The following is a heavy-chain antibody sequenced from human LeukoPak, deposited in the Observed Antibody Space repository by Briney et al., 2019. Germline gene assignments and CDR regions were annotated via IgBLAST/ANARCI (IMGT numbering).Heavy chain of an antibody. CDR1: GGSLSSYY. Sequence: SETLSLTCTVSGGSLSSYYWSWIRQPPGKGLEWIGYIYYSGSTNYNPSLKSRVTISVDTSKNQFSLKLSSVTAADTAVYYCARELGYCSSTSCSKGPDYYYYYMDVWGKGTTVTVSS. J-gene: IGHJ6*03. CDR2: IYYSGST. CDR3: ARELGYCSSTSCSKGPDYYYYYMDV. V-gene: IGHV4-59*01. D-gene: IGHD2-2*01.